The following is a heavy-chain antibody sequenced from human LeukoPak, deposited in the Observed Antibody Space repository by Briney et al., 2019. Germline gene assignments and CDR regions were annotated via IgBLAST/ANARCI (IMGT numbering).Heavy chain of an antibody. Sequence: HPGGSLRLSCAASGFTFSSYSMNWVRQAPGKGLEWVSYISSSSSTIYYADSVKGRFTISRDNSKNTLYLQMNSLRAEDTAVYYCAKDLNWGGRWGQGTLVTVSS. CDR3: AKDLNWGGR. CDR2: ISSSSSTI. D-gene: IGHD7-27*01. V-gene: IGHV3-48*01. J-gene: IGHJ4*02. CDR1: GFTFSSYS.